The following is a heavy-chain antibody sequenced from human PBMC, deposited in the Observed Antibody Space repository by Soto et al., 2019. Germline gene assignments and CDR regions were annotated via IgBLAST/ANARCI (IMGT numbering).Heavy chain of an antibody. D-gene: IGHD4-17*01. J-gene: IGHJ6*02. CDR3: ARVGSAGDYLYYYGMDV. Sequence: ASVKVSCKASGYTFTSYGISCVRQAPGQGLEWMGWISAYNGNTNYAQKLQGRVTMTTDTSTSTAYMERRSLRSDDTAVYYCARVGSAGDYLYYYGMDVWGQGTTVTVSS. CDR2: ISAYNGNT. V-gene: IGHV1-18*04. CDR1: GYTFTSYG.